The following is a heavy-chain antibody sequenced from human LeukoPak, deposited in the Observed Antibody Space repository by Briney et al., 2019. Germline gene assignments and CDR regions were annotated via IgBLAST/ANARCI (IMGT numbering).Heavy chain of an antibody. D-gene: IGHD2-2*01. CDR3: ARVPITSPFYFDY. CDR1: GFAFDEHG. V-gene: IGHV3-20*04. Sequence: GGSLRLSCTASGFAFDEHGMSWVRQVPGKGLEWVSGINWSGGSTGYADPLRGRFTISRDNAKNSLYPQMDSLRAEDTALYYCARVPITSPFYFDYWGQGTLVTVSS. CDR2: INWSGGST. J-gene: IGHJ4*02.